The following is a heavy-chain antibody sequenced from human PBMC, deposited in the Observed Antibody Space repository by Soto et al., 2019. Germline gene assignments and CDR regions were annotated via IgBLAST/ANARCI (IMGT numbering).Heavy chain of an antibody. V-gene: IGHV4-34*01. CDR3: ARGKPRLLWFGEPKGFDI. CDR1: GGSFSGYY. CDR2: INHSGST. J-gene: IGHJ3*02. D-gene: IGHD3-10*01. Sequence: SETLSLTCAVYGGSFSGYYWSWIRQPPGKGLEWIGEINHSGSTNYNPSLKSRVTISVDTSKNQFSIKLSSVTAADTAVYYCARGKPRLLWFGEPKGFDIWGQGTMVTVSS.